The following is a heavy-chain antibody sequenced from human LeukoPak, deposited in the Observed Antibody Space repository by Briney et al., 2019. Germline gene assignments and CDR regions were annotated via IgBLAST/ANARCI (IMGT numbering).Heavy chain of an antibody. CDR2: ISYDGSNK. D-gene: IGHD2-15*01. CDR3: ARETIVVVVAATLLDY. CDR1: GFTFSSYA. J-gene: IGHJ4*02. V-gene: IGHV3-30-3*01. Sequence: SGGSLRLSCAASGFTFSSYAMHWVRQAPGKGLEWVAVISYDGSNKYYADSVKGRFTISRDNSKNTLYLQMNSLRAEDTAVYYCARETIVVVVAATLLDYWGQGTLVTVSS.